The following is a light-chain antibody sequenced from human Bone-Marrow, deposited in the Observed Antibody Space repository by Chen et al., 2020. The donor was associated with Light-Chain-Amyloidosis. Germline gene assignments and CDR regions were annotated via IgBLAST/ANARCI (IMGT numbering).Light chain of an antibody. CDR2: SAS. CDR1: ESIRNF. J-gene: IGKJ2*01. V-gene: IGKV1-39*01. Sequence: DIQLTQSPPSLSASVGDTVTISCRASESIRNFLNWYKHRPGKAPRLLIYSASTLQSGVRSRFSGGGSGTDFTLTITDLQGEDGATYYCQQTYRSPRRTFGQGTKLEIK. CDR3: QQTYRSPRRT.